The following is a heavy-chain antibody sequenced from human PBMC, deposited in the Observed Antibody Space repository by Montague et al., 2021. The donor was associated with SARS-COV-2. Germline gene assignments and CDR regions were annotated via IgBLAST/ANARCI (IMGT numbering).Heavy chain of an antibody. CDR3: ARDWDYYDSSGYVPYHYYYYGMDV. J-gene: IGHJ6*02. CDR2: ISSSSSYI. V-gene: IGHV3-21*01. CDR1: GFTFSSYS. D-gene: IGHD3-22*01. Sequence: SLRLSCAASGFTFSSYSMNWVRQAPGKGLEWVSSISSSSSYIYYADSVKGRFTISRDNAKNSLYLQMNSLRAEDTAVYYCARDWDYYDSSGYVPYHYYYYGMDVWGQGTTVTVSS.